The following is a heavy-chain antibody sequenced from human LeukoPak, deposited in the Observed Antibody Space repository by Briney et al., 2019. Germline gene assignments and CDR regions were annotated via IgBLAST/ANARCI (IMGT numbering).Heavy chain of an antibody. CDR3: VRDRTLSGY. CDR1: GFTFSSYW. J-gene: IGHJ4*02. Sequence: GGSLRLSCAVSGFTFSSYWMTWVRQAPGKGLEWVANIDEDGSEKYYVDSVKGRFTISRDNAKNSLYLQLNSLRGEDTAVYYCVRDRTLSGYWGQGTLVTVSS. CDR2: IDEDGSEK. D-gene: IGHD1/OR15-1a*01. V-gene: IGHV3-7*01.